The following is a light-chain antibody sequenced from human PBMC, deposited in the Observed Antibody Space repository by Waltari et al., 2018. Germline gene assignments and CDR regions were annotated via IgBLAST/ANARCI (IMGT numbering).Light chain of an antibody. CDR2: WAS. V-gene: IGKV4-1*01. Sequence: DIVMTQSPDSLAVSLGERATINCKSSQSVLYSSNNKSYLSWFQQKPGQPPKLLFYWASTRESGVPDRFSGSGTGPEFTLTISSLQAEDESVYDCQHYYAAPWTFGQGTMVAIK. CDR3: QHYYAAPWT. J-gene: IGKJ1*01. CDR1: QSVLYSSNNKSY.